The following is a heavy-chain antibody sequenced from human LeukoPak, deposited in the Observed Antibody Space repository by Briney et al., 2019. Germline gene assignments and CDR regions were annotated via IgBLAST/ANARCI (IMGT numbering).Heavy chain of an antibody. J-gene: IGHJ3*02. Sequence: ASVKVSCKASGYTFTGYYMHWVRQAPGQGLEWMGWINPNSGGTNYAQKFQGRATMTRDTSISTAYMELSRLRSDDTAVYYCARVSLILWFGELSDAFDIWGQGTMVTVSS. CDR1: GYTFTGYY. V-gene: IGHV1-2*02. CDR2: INPNSGGT. CDR3: ARVSLILWFGELSDAFDI. D-gene: IGHD3-10*01.